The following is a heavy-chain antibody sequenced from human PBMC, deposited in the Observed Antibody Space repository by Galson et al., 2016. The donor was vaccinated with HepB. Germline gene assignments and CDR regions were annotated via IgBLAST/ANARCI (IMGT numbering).Heavy chain of an antibody. Sequence: SVKVSCKASGGTFNSYGISWVRQAPGQGLEWMGAIIPILGAADYAQKFQGRVKITADKSTSTVYVEVSSLRSEDTAAYFCARAGGTFYDNRGYSPSFDYWGQGTLVSVSS. V-gene: IGHV1-69*06. CDR2: IIPILGAA. CDR3: ARAGGTFYDNRGYSPSFDY. J-gene: IGHJ4*02. CDR1: GGTFNSYG. D-gene: IGHD3-22*01.